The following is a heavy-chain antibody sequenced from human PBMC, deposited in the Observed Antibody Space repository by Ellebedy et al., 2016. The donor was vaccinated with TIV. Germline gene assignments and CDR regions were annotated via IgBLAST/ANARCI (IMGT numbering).Heavy chain of an antibody. Sequence: GGSLRLSXAASGFTFSSYAMHWVRQAPGKGLEWVAVISYDGSNKYYADSVKGRFTISRDNSKNSLYLQMNSLRAEDTAVYYCARSLFPRYSSGWYPGSFDPWGQGTLVTVSS. CDR3: ARSLFPRYSSGWYPGSFDP. J-gene: IGHJ5*02. V-gene: IGHV3-30-3*01. CDR1: GFTFSSYA. D-gene: IGHD6-19*01. CDR2: ISYDGSNK.